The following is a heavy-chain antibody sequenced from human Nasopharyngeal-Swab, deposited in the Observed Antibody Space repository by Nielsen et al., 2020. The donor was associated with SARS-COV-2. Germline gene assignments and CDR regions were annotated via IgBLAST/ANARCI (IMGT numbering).Heavy chain of an antibody. V-gene: IGHV4-34*01. D-gene: IGHD3-16*01. CDR3: SRGDEGANYYGMDV. CDR2: INHGGNT. J-gene: IGHJ6*02. Sequence: SETLSLTCAVYGGSFSGYYWNWIRQPPGEGLEWIGEINHGGNTNYNPSLKSRVTILVDTSKNQFSLKLASVTAADTALYYCSRGDEGANYYGMDVWGQGTTVTVSS. CDR1: GGSFSGYY.